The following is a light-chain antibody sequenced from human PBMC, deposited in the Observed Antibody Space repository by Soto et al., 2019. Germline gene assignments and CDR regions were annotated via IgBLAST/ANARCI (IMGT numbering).Light chain of an antibody. CDR1: QSVSGVY. CDR2: GAT. V-gene: IGKV3-20*01. J-gene: IGKJ5*01. CDR3: QHYDSSQTT. Sequence: EIVLTQSPDTLSLSPGEGATLSCRASQSVSGVYLAWYHQKPGQAPRLLIYGATSTATGIPDRFSGSGSGTDFTLTITGLEPADFVVYFCQHYDSSQTTFVQGTRLEIK.